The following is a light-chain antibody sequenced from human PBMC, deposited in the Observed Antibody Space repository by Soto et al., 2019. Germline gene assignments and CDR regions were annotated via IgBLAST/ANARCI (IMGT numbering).Light chain of an antibody. Sequence: QSAVTQPASVSGSPGQSMTISCSGTTSDVGGYDVVSWYQQHPGKAPKLMIFEVNQRPSGVSDRFSGSKSGNTASLTISGLQAGDEADYYCCSFAGSSTFWVFGGGTKVTVL. CDR1: TSDVGGYDV. CDR2: EVN. J-gene: IGLJ3*02. V-gene: IGLV2-23*02. CDR3: CSFAGSSTFWV.